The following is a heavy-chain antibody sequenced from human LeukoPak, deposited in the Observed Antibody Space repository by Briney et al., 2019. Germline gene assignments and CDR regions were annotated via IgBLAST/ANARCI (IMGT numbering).Heavy chain of an antibody. CDR1: GYTFSTYW. CDR3: ARRGGFGELDY. CDR2: IYPGDSDT. J-gene: IGHJ4*02. D-gene: IGHD3-10*01. V-gene: IGHV5-51*01. Sequence: GESLKISCKGSGYTFSTYWIGWVRQMPGKGLEWTGIIYPGDSDTRYSPSFQGQVTISADKSISTAYLQWNSLKASDTAMYYCARRGGFGELDYWGQGTLVTVSS.